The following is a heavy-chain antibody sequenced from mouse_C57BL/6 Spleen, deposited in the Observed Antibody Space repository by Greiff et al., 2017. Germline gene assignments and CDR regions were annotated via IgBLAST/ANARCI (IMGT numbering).Heavy chain of an antibody. J-gene: IGHJ4*01. V-gene: IGHV3-6*01. CDR1: GYSITSGYY. D-gene: IGHD2-5*01. CDR2: ISYDGSN. CDR3: AIYSNYAMDY. Sequence: EVKLVESGPGLVKPSQSLSLTCSVTGYSITSGYYWDWIRQFPGNKLEWMGNISYDGSNNYNPSFKNRISITRDTSKNQFFLKLNSVTTEDTATYYCAIYSNYAMDYWGQGTSVTVSS.